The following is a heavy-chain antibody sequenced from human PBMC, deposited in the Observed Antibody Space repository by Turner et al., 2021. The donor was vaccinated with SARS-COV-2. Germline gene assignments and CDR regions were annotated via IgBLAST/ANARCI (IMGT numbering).Heavy chain of an antibody. CDR3: ATGYAYCGGDCSIHY. CDR1: GYTLTELS. D-gene: IGHD2-21*02. Sequence: QVQLVQSGAEVKKPGASVKVSCKVSGYTLTELSMHWVRQAPGKGLEWMGGFDPEDAETIYAQKFQGRVTMTEDTSTDTAYMELISLRSEDTAVYYCATGYAYCGGDCSIHYWGQGTLVTVSS. CDR2: FDPEDAET. J-gene: IGHJ4*02. V-gene: IGHV1-24*01.